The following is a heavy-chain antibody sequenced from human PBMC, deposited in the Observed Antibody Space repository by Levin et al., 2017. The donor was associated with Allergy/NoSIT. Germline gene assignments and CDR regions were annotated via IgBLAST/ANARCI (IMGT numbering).Heavy chain of an antibody. CDR2: IWSAGGRT. J-gene: IGHJ4*02. CDR3: AKRPTWRQNSYFDY. V-gene: IGHV3-23*01. CDR1: GFTFSSHV. D-gene: IGHD4-23*01. Sequence: QPGGSLRLSCAASGFTFSSHVMSWVRQAPGKGLQWVSSIWSAGGRTYYADSVKGRFTISRDKSTDTLYLQLSSLRAEDTAIYYCAKRPTWRQNSYFDYWGQGTPVTVSS.